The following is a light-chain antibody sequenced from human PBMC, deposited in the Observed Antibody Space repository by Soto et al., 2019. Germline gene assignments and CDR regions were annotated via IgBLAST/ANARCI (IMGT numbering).Light chain of an antibody. CDR3: QQYDQWWT. CDR2: GAS. Sequence: MTQSDSTLSASVGDRVTLACRASQSFTDWLAWYHLKPGQAPRLLLYGASIRATDVPARFSGGGSGTEYTLTISSLQSEDFGVYFCQQYDQWWTFGQGTKV. CDR1: QSFTDW. V-gene: IGKV3-15*01. J-gene: IGKJ1*01.